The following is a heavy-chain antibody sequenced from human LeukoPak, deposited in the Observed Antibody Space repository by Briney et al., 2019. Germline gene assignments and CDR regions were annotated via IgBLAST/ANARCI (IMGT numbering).Heavy chain of an antibody. CDR3: ARGMYDFTSSLDY. D-gene: IGHD2-2*01. J-gene: IGHJ4*02. Sequence: GGSLRLSCAASGFTITSYTMHWVRQAPGKRLEYVSGFSRNGGITYYANSVKGRFTISRDNSRNTLYLQMGSLRAEDMAVYYCARGMYDFTSSLDYWGQGIPVTVSS. CDR1: GFTITSYT. V-gene: IGHV3-64*01. CDR2: FSRNGGIT.